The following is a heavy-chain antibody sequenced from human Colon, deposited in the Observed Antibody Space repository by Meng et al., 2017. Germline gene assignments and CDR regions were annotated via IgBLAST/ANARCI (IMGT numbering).Heavy chain of an antibody. V-gene: IGHV4-4*02. J-gene: IGHJ4*02. CDR2: IYHGGDT. D-gene: IGHD7-27*01. CDR1: GASLSSSNW. Sequence: QVHLHGSGPGLVNPSGTLSLTCAVSGASLSSSNWWSWVRQPPGKGLEWIGEIYHGGDTNYNPSLKSRVTISVDKSKNQFSLSMTSVTAADTAVYYCARGTGDIRVGFDYWGQGTLVTVSS. CDR3: ARGTGDIRVGFDY.